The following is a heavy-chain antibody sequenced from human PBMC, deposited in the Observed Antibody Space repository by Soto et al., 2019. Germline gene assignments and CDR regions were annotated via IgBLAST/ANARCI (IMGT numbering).Heavy chain of an antibody. J-gene: IGHJ4*02. CDR1: GGSFSDYY. Sequence: SETLSLTCAVYGGSFSDYYWSWIRQPPGKGLEWIGEINHSGSTNYNPSLKSRVTISVDTSKDQFSLKLSSVTVADTAVYYCARVDDDRGAAFFDYWGQGTLVTV. D-gene: IGHD3-22*01. CDR2: INHSGST. V-gene: IGHV4-34*01. CDR3: ARVDDDRGAAFFDY.